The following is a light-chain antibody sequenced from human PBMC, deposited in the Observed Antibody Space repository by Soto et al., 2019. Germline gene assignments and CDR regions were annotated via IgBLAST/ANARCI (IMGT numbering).Light chain of an antibody. CDR2: EVS. CDR3: CSYAGTSTYVL. V-gene: IGLV2-23*02. CDR1: NSDIGTYNY. J-gene: IGLJ2*01. Sequence: QSALTQPASVSGSPGQSITISCTGSNSDIGTYNYVSWYQQLPGKAPKLVISEVSNRPSGISTRFSGSKSGNTASLTISGLQAEDEADYYCCSYAGTSTYVLFGGGTKLTVL.